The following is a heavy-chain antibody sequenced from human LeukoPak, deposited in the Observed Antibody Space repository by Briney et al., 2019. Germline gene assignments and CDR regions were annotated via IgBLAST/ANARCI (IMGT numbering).Heavy chain of an antibody. CDR2: ISGSGGST. CDR3: AKDQELSPRYSGYDLRY. Sequence: PGGSLRLSCAASGFTFSSYAMSWVRQAPGKGLEWVSAISGSGGSTYYADSVEGRFTISRDNSKNTLYLQMNSLRAEDTAVYYCAKDQELSPRYSGYDLRYWGQGTLVTVSS. V-gene: IGHV3-23*01. CDR1: GFTFSSYA. J-gene: IGHJ4*02. D-gene: IGHD5-12*01.